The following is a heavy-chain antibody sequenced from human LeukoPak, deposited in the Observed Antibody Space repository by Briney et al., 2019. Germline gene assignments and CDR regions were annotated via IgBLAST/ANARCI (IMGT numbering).Heavy chain of an antibody. Sequence: GGSLRLSCAVSGITLSNYGMRWVRQAPGTGLEWVAGISDSGGRTNYADSVKGRFTISRDNPKNTLYLQMNSLRAEDTAVYFCARRGVVIRVILVGFHKEAYYFDSWGQGALVTVSS. CDR3: ARRGVVIRVILVGFHKEAYYFDS. V-gene: IGHV3-23*01. CDR2: ISDSGGRT. D-gene: IGHD3-22*01. CDR1: GITLSNYG. J-gene: IGHJ4*02.